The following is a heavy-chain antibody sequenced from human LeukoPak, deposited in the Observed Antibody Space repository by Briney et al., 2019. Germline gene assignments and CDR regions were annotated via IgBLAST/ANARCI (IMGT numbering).Heavy chain of an antibody. Sequence: PGGSLRLSCAASGFTFSDYYMSWIRQAPGKGLEWVSYISSSGSTIYYADSVKGRFTISRDKAKNSLYLQMNSLRAEDTAVYYCATEGLVGATRDLDYWGQGTLVTVSS. D-gene: IGHD1-26*01. CDR1: GFTFSDYY. CDR2: ISSSGSTI. J-gene: IGHJ4*02. CDR3: ATEGLVGATRDLDY. V-gene: IGHV3-11*01.